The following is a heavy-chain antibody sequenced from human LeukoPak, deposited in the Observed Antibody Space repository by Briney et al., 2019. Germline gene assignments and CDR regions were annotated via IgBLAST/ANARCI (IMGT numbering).Heavy chain of an antibody. V-gene: IGHV3-33*01. J-gene: IGHJ3*02. CDR1: GFTFSSYG. Sequence: GGSLRLSCAAPGFTFSSYGMHWVRQAPGKGLEWVAVIWYDGSNKYYADSVKGRFTISRDNSKNTLYLQMNSLRAEDTAVYYCARVTYYYDSSGYSHNAFDIWGQGTMVTVSS. CDR3: ARVTYYYDSSGYSHNAFDI. CDR2: IWYDGSNK. D-gene: IGHD3-22*01.